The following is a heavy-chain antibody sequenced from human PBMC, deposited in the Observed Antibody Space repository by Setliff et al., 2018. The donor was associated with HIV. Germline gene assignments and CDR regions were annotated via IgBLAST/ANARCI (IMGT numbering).Heavy chain of an antibody. CDR1: GGSISSSSYY. V-gene: IGHV4-39*07. CDR3: ARGRFHRLHRPYSGSGSLGIQYFDY. Sequence: SETLSLTCTVSGGSISSSSYYWGWIRQPPGKGLEWIGTIYYSGSTYYNPSLKSRVTISVDTSKSQFSLRLNSVTATNTALYYCARGRFHRLHRPYSGSGSLGIQYFDYWGQGTLVTVS. J-gene: IGHJ4*02. CDR2: IYYSGST. D-gene: IGHD3-10*01.